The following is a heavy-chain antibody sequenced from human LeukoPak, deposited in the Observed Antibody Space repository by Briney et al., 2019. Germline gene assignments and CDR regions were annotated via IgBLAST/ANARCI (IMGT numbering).Heavy chain of an antibody. CDR1: GFTFSSSA. CDR3: TKGGSYAPLDY. Sequence: GGSLRLSCAAAGFTFSSSAMTWVRQAPGKGLEWVSAISDSGGSTIYTDSVKGRFTISRDNSKNTLYLQMNTLRAEDTAVYYCTKGGSYAPLDYWGQGTLVSVSS. D-gene: IGHD1-26*01. CDR2: ISDSGGST. V-gene: IGHV3-23*01. J-gene: IGHJ4*02.